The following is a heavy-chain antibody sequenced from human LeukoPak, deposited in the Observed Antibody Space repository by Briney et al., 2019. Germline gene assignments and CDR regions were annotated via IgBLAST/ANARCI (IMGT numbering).Heavy chain of an antibody. CDR2: INHSGST. Sequence: PSETLSLTCAVYGGSFSGYYWSWIRQPPGKGLEWIGEINHSGSTNYNPSLKSRVTISVDTSKNQFSLKLSSVTAADTAVYYCARAPRSGYSSGWYGNWGQGTLVTVSS. D-gene: IGHD6-19*01. CDR1: GGSFSGYY. J-gene: IGHJ4*02. V-gene: IGHV4-34*01. CDR3: ARAPRSGYSSGWYGN.